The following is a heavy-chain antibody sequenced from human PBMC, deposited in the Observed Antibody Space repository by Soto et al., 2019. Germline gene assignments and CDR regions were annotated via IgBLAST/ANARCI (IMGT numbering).Heavy chain of an antibody. V-gene: IGHV4-30-2*01. D-gene: IGHD1-1*01. CDR1: GGSISSGGYS. CDR3: ARADRNHEGWFDP. CDR2: IYHSGST. J-gene: IGHJ5*02. Sequence: SETLSLTCAVSGGSISSGGYSWSWIRQPPGKGLEWIGYIYHSGSTYYNPSLKSRVTISVDRSKNQFSPKLSSVTAADTAVYYCARADRNHEGWFDPWGQGTLVTVSS.